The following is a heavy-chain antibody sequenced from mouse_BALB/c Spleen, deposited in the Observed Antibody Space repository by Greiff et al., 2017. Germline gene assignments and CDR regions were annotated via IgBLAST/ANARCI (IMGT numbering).Heavy chain of an antibody. CDR1: GFSLTGYG. D-gene: IGHD1-1*01. CDR3: ARDPYYYGSSHYWYFDV. Sequence: VHLVESGPGLVAPSQSLSITCTVSGFSLTGYGVNWVRQPPGKGLEWLGMIWGDGSTDYNSALKSRLSISKDNSKSQVFLKMNSLQTDDTARYYCARDPYYYGSSHYWYFDVWGAGTTVTVSS. V-gene: IGHV2-6-7*01. CDR2: IWGDGST. J-gene: IGHJ1*01.